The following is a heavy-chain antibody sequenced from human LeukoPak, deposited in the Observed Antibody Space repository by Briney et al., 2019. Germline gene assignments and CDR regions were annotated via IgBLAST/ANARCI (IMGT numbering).Heavy chain of an antibody. J-gene: IGHJ4*02. V-gene: IGHV1-2*02. CDR2: INPNSGGT. D-gene: IGHD5-12*01. CDR1: GYTFTDYN. CDR3: ARGLSGYDYAY. Sequence: ASVKVSCKASGYTFTDYNLHWVRQAPGEGVEWMGWINPNSGGTNYAQKFQGRVTMTRDTSISTAYMELSRLRSDDTAVYYCARGLSGYDYAYWGQGTLVTVSS.